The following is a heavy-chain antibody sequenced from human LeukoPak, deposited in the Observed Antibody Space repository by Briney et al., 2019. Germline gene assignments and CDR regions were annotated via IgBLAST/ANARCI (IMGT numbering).Heavy chain of an antibody. D-gene: IGHD5-24*01. CDR1: GYSFTSYY. CDR3: ARGRDNPKDY. Sequence: GASVTVSCKASGYSFTSYYIHWVRQAPGQGLEWMGIINPSGDSTSYAQKFQGRVTMTRDTSTSTVYMELSSLRSEDTAVYYCARGRDNPKDYWGQGTLVTVSS. J-gene: IGHJ4*02. CDR2: INPSGDST. V-gene: IGHV1-46*01.